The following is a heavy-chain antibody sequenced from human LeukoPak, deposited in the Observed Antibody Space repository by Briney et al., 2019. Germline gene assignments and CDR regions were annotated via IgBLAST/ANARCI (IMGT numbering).Heavy chain of an antibody. J-gene: IGHJ4*02. CDR1: GGSVSSGSYY. CDR3: ARSSTYYYDSSGYFDY. CDR2: IYYSGST. D-gene: IGHD3-22*01. V-gene: IGHV4-61*01. Sequence: SETLSLTCTVSGGSVSSGSYYWSWIRQPPGKGLEWIGYIYYSGSTNYNPSLKSRVTISVDTSKNQFSLKLSSVTAADTAVYYRARSSTYYYDSSGYFDYWGQGTLVTVSS.